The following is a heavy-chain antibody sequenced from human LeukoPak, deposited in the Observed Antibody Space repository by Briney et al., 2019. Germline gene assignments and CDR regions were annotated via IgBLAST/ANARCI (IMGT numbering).Heavy chain of an antibody. Sequence: LGESLKISCKGSGYSFTTYWIGWVRQMPGKGLEWMGIIYPGDSDTRYSPSFQGQVTISADKTISTAYLQWSSLKASDTAIYYCARRDYVPIFDYWGQGTLVTVSS. D-gene: IGHD4-17*01. CDR3: ARRDYVPIFDY. CDR1: GYSFTTYW. J-gene: IGHJ4*02. CDR2: IYPGDSDT. V-gene: IGHV5-51*01.